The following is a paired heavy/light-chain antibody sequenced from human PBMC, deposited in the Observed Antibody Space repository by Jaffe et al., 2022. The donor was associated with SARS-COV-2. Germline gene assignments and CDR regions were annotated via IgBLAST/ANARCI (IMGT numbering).Light chain of an antibody. CDR1: NIGSKS. V-gene: IGLV3-21*04. Sequence: SYVLTQPPSVSVAPGKTARITCAGTNIGSKSVHWYQQKPGQAPVLVIYFDSDRPSGIPERFSGSNSANTATLTISRVEAGDEADYYCQVWDSSSDRVVFGGGTKLTVL. CDR3: QVWDSSSDRVV. CDR2: FDS. J-gene: IGLJ2*01.
Heavy chain of an antibody. CDR1: GYTFTSYY. CDR3: ARGAARTHFDY. D-gene: IGHD6-6*01. CDR2: ISPSGGST. Sequence: QEQLVQSGAEVKKPGASVKLSCKASGYTFTSYYMHWVRQAPGQGLEWVGIISPSGGSTSHAQRFRGRVTMTRDTSTSTVYMELSSLRSEDTAVYYCARGAARTHFDYWGRGTLVTVSS. V-gene: IGHV1-46*01. J-gene: IGHJ4*02.